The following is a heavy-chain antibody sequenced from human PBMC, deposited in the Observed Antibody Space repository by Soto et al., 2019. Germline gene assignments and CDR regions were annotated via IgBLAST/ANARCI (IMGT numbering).Heavy chain of an antibody. CDR2: VYHSGAT. D-gene: IGHD6-13*01. J-gene: IGHJ5*02. V-gene: IGHV4-4*02. Sequence: PSETLSLTCAFSVVSLSSPNWWTWVRQPPGKGLEWIAEVYHSGATAFNPSLRSRVSISVDKSKNQFSLNLRSVTAADTAVYYCARVAVVAAVGSYFDPWGQGTLVTVSS. CDR1: VVSLSSPNW. CDR3: ARVAVVAAVGSYFDP.